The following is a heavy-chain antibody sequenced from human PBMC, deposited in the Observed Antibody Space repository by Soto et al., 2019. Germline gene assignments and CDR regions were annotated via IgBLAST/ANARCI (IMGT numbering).Heavy chain of an antibody. J-gene: IGHJ6*02. D-gene: IGHD4-17*01. CDR2: IYPGDSDT. CDR1: GYSFTSYW. Sequence: GESLKISCKGSGYSFTSYWIGWVRQMPGKGLEWMGIIYPGDSDTRYSPSFQGQVTISAGKSISTAYLQMNSLRAEDTAVYYCARSAVTRRSYGMDVWGQGTTVTVSS. V-gene: IGHV5-51*01. CDR3: ARSAVTRRSYGMDV.